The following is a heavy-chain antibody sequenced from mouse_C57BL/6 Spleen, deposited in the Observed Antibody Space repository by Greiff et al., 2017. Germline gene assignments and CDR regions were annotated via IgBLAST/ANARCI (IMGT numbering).Heavy chain of an antibody. Sequence: EVQLVESGGDLVKPGGSLKLSCAASGFTFSSYGMSWVRQTPDKRLEWVATISSGGSSTYYPDSVKGRFTISIDNAKSTLYLQLSSLKSEDTAMYYCARPSYYSWYYWAYWGQGTTLTVSA. CDR3: ARPSYYSWYYWAY. CDR2: ISSGGSST. V-gene: IGHV5-6*01. J-gene: IGHJ2*01. CDR1: GFTFSSYG. D-gene: IGHD2-12*01.